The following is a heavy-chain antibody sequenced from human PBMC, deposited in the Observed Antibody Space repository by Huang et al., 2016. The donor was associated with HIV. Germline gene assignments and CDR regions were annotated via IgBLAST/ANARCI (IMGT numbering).Heavy chain of an antibody. Sequence: QVQLVQSGAAVKKTGASVKVSCKASGYTFTSYGISGVRQAPGQGLEWMGWISAYNGNTKSALKLQGRVTMTTDTSTTTAYIELRSLRSDDTAVYYCARDPRYYYDTSGYPPDAFDIWGQGTMVTVSS. CDR1: GYTFTSYG. V-gene: IGHV1-18*01. CDR3: ARDPRYYYDTSGYPPDAFDI. J-gene: IGHJ3*02. D-gene: IGHD3-22*01. CDR2: ISAYNGNT.